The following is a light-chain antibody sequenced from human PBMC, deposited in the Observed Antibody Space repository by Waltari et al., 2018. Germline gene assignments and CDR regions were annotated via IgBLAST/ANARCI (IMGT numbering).Light chain of an antibody. CDR3: QQRSNWPRT. J-gene: IGKJ1*01. CDR1: QSVSSY. Sequence: EIVLTQSPATLSLSPGERAILSCRARQSVSSYLAWYQQKPGQAPRLLIYDASNRATGIPARFSGSGSGTDFTLTISSLEPEDFAVYYCQQRSNWPRTFGQGTKVEIK. CDR2: DAS. V-gene: IGKV3-11*01.